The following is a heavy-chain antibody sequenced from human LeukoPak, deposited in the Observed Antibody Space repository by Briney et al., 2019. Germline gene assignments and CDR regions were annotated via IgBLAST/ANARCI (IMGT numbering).Heavy chain of an antibody. J-gene: IGHJ4*02. CDR2: INPNSGGT. Sequence: ASVKVSCTASGYTFTGYYMHWVRQAPGQGLEWMGWINPNSGGTNYAQKFQGRVTMTRDTSISTAYMELSRLRSDDTAVYYCARSRGMITFGGDYWGQGTLVTVSS. CDR3: ARSRGMITFGGDY. D-gene: IGHD3-16*01. V-gene: IGHV1-2*02. CDR1: GYTFTGYY.